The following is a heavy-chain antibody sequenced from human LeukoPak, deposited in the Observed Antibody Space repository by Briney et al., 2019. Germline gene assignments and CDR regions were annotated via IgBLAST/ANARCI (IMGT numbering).Heavy chain of an antibody. J-gene: IGHJ3*02. V-gene: IGHV4-59*08. CDR1: GGSISSYY. D-gene: IGHD1-20*01. CDR2: IYYSGST. CDR3: AGQYKWGDLGAFDI. Sequence: SETLSLTCTVSGGSISSYYWSWIRQPPGKGLEWIGYIYYSGSTNYNPSLKSRVTISVDTSKNQFSLKLSSVTAADTAVYYCAGQYKWGDLGAFDIWGQGTMVTVSS.